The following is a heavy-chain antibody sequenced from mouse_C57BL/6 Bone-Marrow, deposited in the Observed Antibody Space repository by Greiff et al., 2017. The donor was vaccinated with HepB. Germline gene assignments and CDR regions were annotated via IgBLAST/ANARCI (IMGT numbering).Heavy chain of an antibody. Sequence: EVMLVESGGGLVQPGGSLKLSCAASGFTFSDYYMYWVRQTPEKRLEWVAYISNGGGSTYYPDTVKGRFTISRDNAKNTLYLQMSRLKSEDTAMYYCARQELLWYTGFAYWGQGTLVTVSA. CDR1: GFTFSDYY. V-gene: IGHV5-12*01. CDR2: ISNGGGST. CDR3: ARQELLWYTGFAY. D-gene: IGHD1-1*02. J-gene: IGHJ3*01.